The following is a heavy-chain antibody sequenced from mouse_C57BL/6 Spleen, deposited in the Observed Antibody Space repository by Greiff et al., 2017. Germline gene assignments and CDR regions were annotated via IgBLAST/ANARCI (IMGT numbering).Heavy chain of an antibody. V-gene: IGHV1-18*01. Sequence: EVQRVESGPELVKPGASVKIPCKASGYTFTDYNMDWVKQSHGKSLEWIGDINPNNGGTIYNQKFKGKATLTVDKSSSTAYMELRSLTSEDTAVYYCARLTDSSGYDAMDYWGQGTSVTVSS. CDR1: GYTFTDYN. D-gene: IGHD3-2*02. J-gene: IGHJ4*01. CDR3: ARLTDSSGYDAMDY. CDR2: INPNNGGT.